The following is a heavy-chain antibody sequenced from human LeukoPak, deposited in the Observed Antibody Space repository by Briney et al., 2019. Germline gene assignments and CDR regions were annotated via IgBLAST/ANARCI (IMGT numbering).Heavy chain of an antibody. CDR1: GFTFSSYS. V-gene: IGHV3-21*01. D-gene: IGHD3-22*01. CDR2: ISSSSSYI. Sequence: GGSLRLSCAASGFTFSSYSMSWVRQAPGKGLEWVSSISSSSSYIYYADSVKGRFTISRDNAKNSLYLQMNSLRAEDTAVYYCARDPETYYYDSSGYYHDYWGQGTLVTVSS. CDR3: ARDPETYYYDSSGYYHDY. J-gene: IGHJ4*02.